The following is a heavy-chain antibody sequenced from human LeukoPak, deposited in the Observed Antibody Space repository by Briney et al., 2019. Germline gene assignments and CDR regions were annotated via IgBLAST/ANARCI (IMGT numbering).Heavy chain of an antibody. CDR2: IYHSGST. D-gene: IGHD3-22*01. CDR1: GYSISSGYY. CDR3: ARGNYYDSSGYYY. J-gene: IGHJ4*02. V-gene: IGHV4-38-2*02. Sequence: SETLSLTCTVSGYSISSGYYWGWIRQPPGKGLEWIGNIYHSGSTYYNPSLKSRVTISVDTSKNQFSLKLSSVTAADTAVYYCARGNYYDSSGYYYWGQGTLVTVSS.